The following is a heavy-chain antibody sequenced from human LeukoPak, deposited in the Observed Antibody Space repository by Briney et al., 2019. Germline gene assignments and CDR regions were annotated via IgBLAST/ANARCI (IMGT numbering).Heavy chain of an antibody. J-gene: IGHJ5*02. CDR1: GGSMSSNY. Sequence: SETLSLTCTVSGGSMSSNYWSWIRQPAGKGLEWIGRIYTSGSPNYNPSLKSRVTMSADTSKNLFSPKLTSVTAADTAVYYCARGMPGTNCGGDCYLNWFDPWGQGSLVTVSS. V-gene: IGHV4-4*07. D-gene: IGHD2-21*02. CDR3: ARGMPGTNCGGDCYLNWFDP. CDR2: IYTSGSP.